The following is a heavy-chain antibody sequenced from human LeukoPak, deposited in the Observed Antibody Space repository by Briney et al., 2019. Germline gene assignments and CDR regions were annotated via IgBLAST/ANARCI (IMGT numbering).Heavy chain of an antibody. J-gene: IGHJ4*02. V-gene: IGHV3-21*01. CDR1: GFTFTDYW. D-gene: IGHD2/OR15-2a*01. CDR2: ISSSSSYI. Sequence: GGSLRLSCAVSGFTFTDYWMNWVRQAPGKGLEWVSSISSSSSYIYYADSVKGRFTISRDNAKNSLYLQMNSLRAEDTAVYYCARVSFPNYWGQGTLVTVSS. CDR3: ARVSFPNY.